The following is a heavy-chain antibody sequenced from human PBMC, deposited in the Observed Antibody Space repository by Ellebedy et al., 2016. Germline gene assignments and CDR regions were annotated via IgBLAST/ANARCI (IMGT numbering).Heavy chain of an antibody. D-gene: IGHD6-19*01. CDR2: ITWDGAET. J-gene: IGHJ4*02. V-gene: IGHV3-9*01. CDR3: ARDRGSGWNFFDD. CDR1: GFTFNDYS. Sequence: SLKISXAASGFTFNDYSIHWVRQAPGKGLEWVSGITWDGAETAYADSVKGRFTISRDNAKNTLYLQMNSLRVEDTAVYYCARDRGSGWNFFDDWGQGALVTVSS.